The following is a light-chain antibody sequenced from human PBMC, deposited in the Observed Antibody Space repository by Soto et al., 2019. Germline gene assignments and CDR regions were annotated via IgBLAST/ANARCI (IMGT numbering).Light chain of an antibody. J-gene: IGKJ4*01. Sequence: EIVMTQAPVTLSVSPGERATISCRASQSVYNNLAWYHQKPGQAPRLLIYGASIRASGLPDRFSGSGSGTELTLTSSRLQSEDFAVYYCQQHNNSPPLTLGGGTKVEIQ. CDR2: GAS. CDR3: QQHNNSPPLT. V-gene: IGKV3D-15*01. CDR1: QSVYNN.